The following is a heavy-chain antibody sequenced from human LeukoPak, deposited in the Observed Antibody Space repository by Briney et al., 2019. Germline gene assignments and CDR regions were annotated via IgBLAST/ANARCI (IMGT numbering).Heavy chain of an antibody. D-gene: IGHD3-10*02. V-gene: IGHV3-48*03. CDR1: GFSFSSCE. CDR3: AELGITMIGGV. Sequence: GGSLRLSCAASGFSFSSCEMNWVRQAPGKGLEWVSYISSSGSTIYYADSVKGRFTISRDNAKNSLYLQMNSLRAEDTAVYYCAELGITMIGGVWGKGTTVTISS. J-gene: IGHJ6*04. CDR2: ISSSGSTI.